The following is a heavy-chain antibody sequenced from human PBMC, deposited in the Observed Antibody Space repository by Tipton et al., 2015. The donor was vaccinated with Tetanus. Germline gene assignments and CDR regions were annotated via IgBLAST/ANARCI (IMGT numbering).Heavy chain of an antibody. V-gene: IGHV4-31*03. D-gene: IGHD3-9*01. CDR1: GGSISSGDYF. CDR2: FHHSGST. J-gene: IGHJ6*02. Sequence: TLSLTCSVSGGSISSGDYFWSWIRQLPGKGLECLGNFHHSGSTHYDPSLKSRVTISTDTSKNQFSLKLSSVTAADTAVYYCARAEVNFTTAPPGYYNVYYYYGMDVWGQGTTVTVSS. CDR3: ARAEVNFTTAPPGYYNVYYYYGMDV.